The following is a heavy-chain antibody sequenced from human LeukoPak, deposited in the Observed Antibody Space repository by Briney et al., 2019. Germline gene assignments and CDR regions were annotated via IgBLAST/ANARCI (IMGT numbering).Heavy chain of an antibody. J-gene: IGHJ1*01. CDR1: GYTFTVYY. D-gene: IGHD4-11*01. V-gene: IGHV1-2*02. CDR2: ITPNSGGT. CDR3: PRYDYSNRDMAEYFQH. Sequence: ASVTVSCTPSGYTFTVYYMHWVRQAPGQGLAWLGWITPNSGGTNYAQKFQGGVTITRDTSISTPYMQLSRLRSAAPAVSYCPRYDYSNRDMAEYFQHWGQGTLVTVSS.